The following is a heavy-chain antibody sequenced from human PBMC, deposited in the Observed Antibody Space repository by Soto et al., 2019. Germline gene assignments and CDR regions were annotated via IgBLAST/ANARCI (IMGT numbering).Heavy chain of an antibody. Sequence: ASVKVSCKASGYTFTGYYMHWVRQAPGQGLEWMGWINPNSGGTNYAQKLQGRVTMTRDTSISTAYMELNRLRSDDTAVYYCARVPKPVLYYYDRSGYSDYWGQGNLVTVSS. V-gene: IGHV1-2*02. D-gene: IGHD3-22*01. CDR3: ARVPKPVLYYYDRSGYSDY. J-gene: IGHJ4*02. CDR2: INPNSGGT. CDR1: GYTFTGYY.